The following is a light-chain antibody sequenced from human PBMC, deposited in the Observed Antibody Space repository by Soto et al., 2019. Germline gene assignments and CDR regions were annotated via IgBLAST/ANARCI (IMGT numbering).Light chain of an antibody. V-gene: IGLV1-44*01. J-gene: IGLJ2*01. CDR1: TSNIGSNS. CDR3: AAWDDSLNGPV. CDR2: SNI. Sequence: QSVLTQPPSASGTPGQRVTISCSGSTSNIGSNSVNWYQQLPGTAAKLLIYSNIQRPSGVPDRFSGSKSGTSASLAISGLQSEDEADYYCAAWDDSLNGPVFGGGTKLTVL.